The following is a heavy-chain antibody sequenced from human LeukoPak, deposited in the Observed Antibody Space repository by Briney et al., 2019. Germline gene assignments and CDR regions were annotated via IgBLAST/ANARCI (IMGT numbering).Heavy chain of an antibody. CDR2: ISSISSTI. D-gene: IGHD3-10*01. V-gene: IGHV3-11*04. CDR1: GFTFSDYY. Sequence: GGSLRLSCVASGFTFSDYYMSWIRQAPGKGLEWVSSISSISSTIYYADSVKGRFTIYRDNAKNSLYLQMNSLRPEDTAVYYCARCGDGLPCDFDYWGQGTLVTVSS. J-gene: IGHJ4*02. CDR3: ARCGDGLPCDFDY.